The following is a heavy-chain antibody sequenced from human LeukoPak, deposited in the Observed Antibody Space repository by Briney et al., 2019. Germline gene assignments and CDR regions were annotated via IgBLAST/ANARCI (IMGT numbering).Heavy chain of an antibody. D-gene: IGHD5-12*01. CDR2: IYHSGNT. J-gene: IGHJ4*02. CDR3: ARDTRIEWLRFLDY. V-gene: IGHV4-31*03. CDR1: GDSLSNGGSISNGGHY. Sequence: SETLSLTCTVSGDSLSNGGSISNGGHYWSWIRQFPGKGLEWIGYIYHSGNTYYNPSLESRVTISVDTSENQFSLKLNSVTAADTAIYYCARDTRIEWLRFLDYWGQGILVTVSS.